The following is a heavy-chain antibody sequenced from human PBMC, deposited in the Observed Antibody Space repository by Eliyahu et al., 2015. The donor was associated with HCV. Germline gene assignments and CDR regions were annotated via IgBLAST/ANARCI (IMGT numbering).Heavy chain of an antibody. CDR2: IYYIGST. CDR3: ARDGDTVVTRGVYFDY. CDR1: GGSISXSXYY. J-gene: IGHJ4*02. Sequence: QLQLQESGPGLVKPSETLSLTCTVSGGSISXSXYYWGWIRQPPGKGLEWIGGIYYIGSTYYNPXLKSRVTISVXTSKNQFSLKLSSVTAADTAVYYCARDGDTVVTRGVYFDYWGQGTLVTVSS. V-gene: IGHV4-39*07. D-gene: IGHD4-23*01.